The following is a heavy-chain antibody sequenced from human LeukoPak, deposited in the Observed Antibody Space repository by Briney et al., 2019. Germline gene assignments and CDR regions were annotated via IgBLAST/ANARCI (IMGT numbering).Heavy chain of an antibody. J-gene: IGHJ5*02. CDR3: TRWGRFDV. D-gene: IGHD7-27*01. CDR2: IRSKVYGGTP. Sequence: GGSLRLSCTTSGFTFGDYIMSWFRQAPGKGLEWVGFIRSKVYGGTPEYAASVKGRFSMSRDDFKSIAYLQMNSLKTEDTAVYYCTRWGRFDVWGQGTLVTVSS. V-gene: IGHV3-49*03. CDR1: GFTFGDYI.